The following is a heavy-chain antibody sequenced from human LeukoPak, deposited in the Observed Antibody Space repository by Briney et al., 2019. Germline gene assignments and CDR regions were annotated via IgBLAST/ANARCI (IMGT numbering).Heavy chain of an antibody. CDR1: GFTFSSYA. CDR3: AKDSSGWYRPLDY. Sequence: GGSLRLSCAASGFTFSSYAMSWVRQAPGKGLEWVSAISGSGGSTYYADSVKGRFTVSRDNSKNTLYLQMNSLRAEDTAVYYCAKDSSGWYRPLDYWGQGTLVTVSS. D-gene: IGHD6-19*01. V-gene: IGHV3-23*01. CDR2: ISGSGGST. J-gene: IGHJ4*02.